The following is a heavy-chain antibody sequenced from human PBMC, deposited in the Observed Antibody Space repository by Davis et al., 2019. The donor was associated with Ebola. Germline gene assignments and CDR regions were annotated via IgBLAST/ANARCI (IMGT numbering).Heavy chain of an antibody. Sequence: PGGSLRLSCAASGFTFSSYSMNWVRQAPGKGLEWVSSISSSSSYIYYADSVKGRFTISRDNAKNSLYLQMNSLRDEDTAVYYCARDRRSGYDSYYYYGMDVWGQGTTVTVSS. V-gene: IGHV3-21*01. J-gene: IGHJ6*02. CDR2: ISSSSSYI. CDR1: GFTFSSYS. CDR3: ARDRRSGYDSYYYYGMDV. D-gene: IGHD5-12*01.